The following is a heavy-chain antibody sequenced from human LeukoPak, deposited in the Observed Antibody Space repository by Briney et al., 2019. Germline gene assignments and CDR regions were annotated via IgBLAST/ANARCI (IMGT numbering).Heavy chain of an antibody. CDR2: ISYDGSNK. D-gene: IGHD2-2*01. CDR3: ARARYCSSTSCRDAFDI. V-gene: IGHV3-30*03. J-gene: IGHJ3*02. CDR1: GFTFSSYG. Sequence: GGSLRLSCIASGFTFSSYGMSWVRQTPGKGLEWVTLISYDGSNKYYADSVKGRFTVSRDNSKSTLYLQMNSLRAEDTAVYYCARARYCSSTSCRDAFDIWGQGTMVTVSS.